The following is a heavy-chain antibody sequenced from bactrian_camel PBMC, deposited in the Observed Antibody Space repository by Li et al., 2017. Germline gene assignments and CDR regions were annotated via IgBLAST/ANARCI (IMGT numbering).Heavy chain of an antibody. CDR3: VSEEGVGFTRQTRCGKPGY. D-gene: IGHD1*01. CDR1: RGTFDRTD. CDR2: MNAYGDI. Sequence: HVQLVESGGGSVQAGGSLRLSCTASRGTFDRTDMGWYRQASGDVCTLVSHMNAYGDIYYADSVDGRFTISYDEAKNTMRLQMTNLKPEDSAVYYCVSEEGVGFTRQTRCGKPGYWGQGTQVTVS. J-gene: IGHJ6*01. V-gene: IGHV3S55*01.